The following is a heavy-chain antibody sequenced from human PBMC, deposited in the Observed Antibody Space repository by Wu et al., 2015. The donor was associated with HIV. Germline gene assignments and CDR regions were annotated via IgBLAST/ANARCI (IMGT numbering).Heavy chain of an antibody. CDR2: IIPIFGTA. CDR1: GGTFSSYA. Sequence: QVQLVQSGAELKRPGSSVKISCQASGGTFSSYAISWVRQAPGQGLEWMGRIIPIFGTANYAQKFRGRVTITADESTSTAYMELSSLRSEDTAVYYCARPQWGYYYSPYYYGMDVWGQGTTVTVSS. J-gene: IGHJ6*02. V-gene: IGHV1-69*13. CDR3: ARPQWGYYYSPYYYGMDV. D-gene: IGHD3-22*01.